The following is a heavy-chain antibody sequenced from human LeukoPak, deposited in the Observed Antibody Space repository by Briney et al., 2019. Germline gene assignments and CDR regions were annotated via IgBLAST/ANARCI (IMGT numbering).Heavy chain of an antibody. V-gene: IGHV4-39*01. Sequence: PSETLSLTCNVSGGSISDINYYWAWIRQPPGKGLEWIASIYYSGSTYYNPSLKSRVTISVDTSKNQFSLKLSSVTAADTAVYYCARHPPHVMVYAIGYYFDYWGQGTLVTVSS. J-gene: IGHJ4*02. D-gene: IGHD2-8*01. CDR1: GGSISDINYY. CDR3: ARHPPHVMVYAIGYYFDY. CDR2: IYYSGST.